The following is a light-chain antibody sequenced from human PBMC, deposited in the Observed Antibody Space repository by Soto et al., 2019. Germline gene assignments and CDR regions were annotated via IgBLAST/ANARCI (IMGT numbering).Light chain of an antibody. J-gene: IGKJ1*01. V-gene: IGKV1-39*01. CDR3: QERYSFLWGT. CDR1: QSINTD. CDR2: GAA. Sequence: DIQMTQSPSSLSASLGDRVTITCRTSQSINTDLNWYQQKPGNAPKLLIYGAASLQSRVPLRLSGSGSGTDFALTNTTLQREDFATYYCQERYSFLWGTCGQWTKVEIK.